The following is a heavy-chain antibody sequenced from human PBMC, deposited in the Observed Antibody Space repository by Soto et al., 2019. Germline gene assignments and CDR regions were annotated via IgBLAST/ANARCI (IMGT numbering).Heavy chain of an antibody. CDR3: AKAYTSSSLRYYFDY. V-gene: IGHV3-30*04. D-gene: IGHD6-6*01. J-gene: IGHJ4*02. Sequence: GGSLRLSCTASGFLFNTYAMHWVRQAPGKGLEWVAVISYDARNTYYADSVKGRFTISRDNSKNTLYLQMNSLRAEDTAVYYCAKAYTSSSLRYYFDYWGRGTLVTVSS. CDR2: ISYDARNT. CDR1: GFLFNTYA.